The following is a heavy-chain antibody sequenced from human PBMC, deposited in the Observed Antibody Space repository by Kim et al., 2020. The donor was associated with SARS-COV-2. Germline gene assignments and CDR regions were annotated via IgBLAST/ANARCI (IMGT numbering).Heavy chain of an antibody. V-gene: IGHV1-3*01. D-gene: IGHD1-7*01. CDR3: ARDRNYAAS. J-gene: IGHJ1*01. CDR2: INAGTGNT. Sequence: ASVKVSCKASGYTFSDYAIHWVRQAPGQSLEWVGWINAGTGNTKYSEILQGRVTLMRDTSANTAYMELRGLRSEDTAVYYCARDRNYAASWGQGTLVTVS. CDR1: GYTFSDYA.